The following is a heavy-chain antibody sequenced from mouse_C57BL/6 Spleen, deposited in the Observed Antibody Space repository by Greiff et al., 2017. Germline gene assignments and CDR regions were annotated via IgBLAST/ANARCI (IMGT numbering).Heavy chain of an antibody. CDR1: GFSLTSYG. D-gene: IGHD1-1*01. V-gene: IGHV2-6-1*01. CDR2: IWSDGST. Sequence: VQRVESGPGLVAPSQSLSITCTVSGFSLTSYGVHWVRQPPGKGLEWLVVIWSDGSTTYNSALKSRLSISKDNSKSQVFLKLNSLQTDDTAMYYCARHGGYYGSSPYWYFDVWGTGTTVTVSS. J-gene: IGHJ1*03. CDR3: ARHGGYYGSSPYWYFDV.